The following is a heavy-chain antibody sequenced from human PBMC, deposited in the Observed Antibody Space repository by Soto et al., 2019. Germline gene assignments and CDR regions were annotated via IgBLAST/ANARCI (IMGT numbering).Heavy chain of an antibody. CDR1: GYTFTGYY. CDR3: AAGYSSSWYYYYYYGRDV. CDR2: INPNSGGT. D-gene: IGHD6-13*01. V-gene: IGHV1-2*02. Sequence: ASVKVSCKASGYTFTGYYMHWVRQAPGQGLEWMGWINPNSGGTNYAQKFQGRVTMTRDTSISTAYMELSRLRSDDTAVYYCAAGYSSSWYYYYYYGRDVWGQGTTVTVSS. J-gene: IGHJ6*02.